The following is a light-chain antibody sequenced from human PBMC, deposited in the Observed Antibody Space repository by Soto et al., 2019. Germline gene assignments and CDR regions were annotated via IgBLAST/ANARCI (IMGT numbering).Light chain of an antibody. CDR2: DVS. V-gene: IGLV2-14*01. J-gene: IGLJ1*01. CDR1: SSDVGGYNY. CDR3: SSYTSSSTYV. Sequence: QSVLTQPASVSGSPGQSITICCTGTSSDVGGYNYVSWYQQHPGKAPKLMIYDVSNRPSGVSNRFSGSKSGNTASLTISGLQAEDEAEYYCSSYTSSSTYVFGTGTKVTVL.